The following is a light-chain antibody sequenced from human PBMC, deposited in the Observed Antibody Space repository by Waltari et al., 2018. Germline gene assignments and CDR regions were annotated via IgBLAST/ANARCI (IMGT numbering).Light chain of an antibody. CDR3: QQRSNWPRT. Sequence: EIVLPQSPAPLSLSQGERATLSCRASQGVSSYLAWYQQQPGQAPRLLIYSASNRATGIPARFSGSGSGTDFTLTISSLEPEDFAVYYCQQRSNWPRTFGQGTKVEIK. V-gene: IGKV3-11*01. CDR2: SAS. CDR1: QGVSSY. J-gene: IGKJ1*01.